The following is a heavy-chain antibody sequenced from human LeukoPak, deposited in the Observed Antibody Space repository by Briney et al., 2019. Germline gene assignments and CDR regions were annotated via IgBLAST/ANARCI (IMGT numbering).Heavy chain of an antibody. V-gene: IGHV3-23*01. CDR3: FKQKTAYEILLWFGELFVWEPLFDY. Sequence: GGSLRISCAASELTFSSYGMSWGRQAPGKGLNWVSALRGSGGCTYYAESVYGRFSISRDNSSNTLYLQLNRRRASEPAGYFFFKQKTAYEILLWFGELFVWEPLFDYWGQGTLVTVSS. J-gene: IGHJ4*02. D-gene: IGHD3-10*01. CDR1: ELTFSSYG. CDR2: LRGSGGCT.